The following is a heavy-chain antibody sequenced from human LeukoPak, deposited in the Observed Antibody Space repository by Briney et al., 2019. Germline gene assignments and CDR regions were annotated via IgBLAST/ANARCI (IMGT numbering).Heavy chain of an antibody. CDR2: ISSSSSYI. Sequence: GGSLRLSCAASGFTFSSYSMNWVRQAPGKGLEWVSSISSSSSYIYYADSVKGRFTISRDNAKNSLYLQMNSLRAEDTAVYYCARDNDLLRYFDWPLDYWGQGPLVTVSS. CDR1: GFTFSSYS. J-gene: IGHJ4*02. D-gene: IGHD3-9*01. CDR3: ARDNDLLRYFDWPLDY. V-gene: IGHV3-21*01.